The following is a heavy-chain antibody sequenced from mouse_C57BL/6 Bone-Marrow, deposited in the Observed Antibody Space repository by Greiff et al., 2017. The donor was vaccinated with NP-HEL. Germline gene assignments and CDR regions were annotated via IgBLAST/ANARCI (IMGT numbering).Heavy chain of an antibody. CDR1: GFNIKDDY. CDR2: IDPENGDT. D-gene: IGHD2-1*01. CDR3: TTPMVTSILDY. Sequence: VQLKESGAELVRPGASVKLSCTASGFNIKDDYMHWVKQRPEQGLEWIGWIDPENGDTEYASKFQGKATITADTSSNTAYLQLSSLTSEDTAVHYCTTPMVTSILDYWGQGTTLTVSS. J-gene: IGHJ2*01. V-gene: IGHV14-4*01.